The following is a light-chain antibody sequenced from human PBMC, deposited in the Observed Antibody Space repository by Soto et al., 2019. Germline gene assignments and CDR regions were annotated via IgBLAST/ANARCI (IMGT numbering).Light chain of an antibody. J-gene: IGKJ5*01. CDR3: QQRHMWPIT. V-gene: IGKV1-5*01. Sequence: DIQMTQSPSSLSASVGDRVTITCLASQTISSWLAWYQQKPGKAPKLLIYDASSLESGVPSRFSGSGSGTEFTLTISSLEPEDSAVYYCQQRHMWPITFGQGTRLEIK. CDR1: QTISSW. CDR2: DAS.